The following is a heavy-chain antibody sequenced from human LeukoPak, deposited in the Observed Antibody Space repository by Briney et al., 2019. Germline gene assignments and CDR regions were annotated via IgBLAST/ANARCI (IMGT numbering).Heavy chain of an antibody. J-gene: IGHJ3*02. CDR3: ATRHSSGWPDDAFDI. V-gene: IGHV3-9*01. CDR2: ISWNSGSI. D-gene: IGHD6-19*01. Sequence: GGSLRLSCAASGFTFDDYAMHWVRQAPGKGLEWVSGISWNSGSIGYADSVKGRFTVSRDNAKNSLYLQMNSLRAEDTALYYCATRHSSGWPDDAFDIWGQGTMVTVSS. CDR1: GFTFDDYA.